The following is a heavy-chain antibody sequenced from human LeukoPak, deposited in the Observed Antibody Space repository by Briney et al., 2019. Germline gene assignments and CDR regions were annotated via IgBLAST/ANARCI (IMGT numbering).Heavy chain of an antibody. J-gene: IGHJ6*02. CDR1: GYTFTSYD. CDR3: AVQGLRVDGMDV. V-gene: IGHV1-8*01. D-gene: IGHD1-1*01. CDR2: MNPNSGIT. Sequence: ASVKASCKASGYTFTSYDINWVRQATGQGLEWMGWMNPNSGITGYAQKFQGRVTMTRNTSISTAYMELSSLRSEDTAVYYCAVQGLRVDGMDVWGQGTTVTVSS.